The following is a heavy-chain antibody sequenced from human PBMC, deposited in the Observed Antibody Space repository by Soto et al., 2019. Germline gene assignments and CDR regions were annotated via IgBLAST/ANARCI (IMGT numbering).Heavy chain of an antibody. Sequence: QVQLQESGPGLVKPSQTLSLTCTVSGGSISSGGYSWSGIRQHPGKGLEWIGYIYYSGSTYYNPSLKSRVTISVDTSKNQFSLKLSSVTAADTAVYYCARDPHPYSSSWEPTYWGQGTLVTVSS. CDR2: IYYSGST. CDR1: GGSISSGGYS. D-gene: IGHD6-13*01. V-gene: IGHV4-31*03. CDR3: ARDPHPYSSSWEPTY. J-gene: IGHJ4*02.